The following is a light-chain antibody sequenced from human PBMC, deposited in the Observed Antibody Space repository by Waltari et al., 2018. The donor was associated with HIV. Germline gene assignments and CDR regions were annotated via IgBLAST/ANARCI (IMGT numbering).Light chain of an antibody. J-gene: IGKJ2*01. CDR3: QRYNSFPYT. Sequence: MTQFPATLSVSTGDRATLSCRASQSVSSNLAWYQQKPGKAPKVLISKASNLESGVPSRFSGSGSGTEFTLTISSLQPDDFATFYCQRYNSFPYTFGQGT. CDR1: QSVSSN. CDR2: KAS. V-gene: IGKV1-5*03.